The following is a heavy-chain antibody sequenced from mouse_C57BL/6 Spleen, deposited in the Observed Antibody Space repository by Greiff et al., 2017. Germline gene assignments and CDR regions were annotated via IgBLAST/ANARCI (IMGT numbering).Heavy chain of an antibody. CDR3: TRGGTDSSGSPFAY. J-gene: IGHJ3*01. D-gene: IGHD3-2*02. CDR2: IYPGDGDT. V-gene: IGHV1-82*01. CDR1: GYAFSSSW. Sequence: QVQLQQSGPELVKPGASVKISCKASGYAFSSSWMNWVKQRPGKGLEWIGRIYPGDGDTNYNGKFKGKATLTADKSSSTAYMQLSSLTSEASAVYFCTRGGTDSSGSPFAYWGQGTLVTVSA.